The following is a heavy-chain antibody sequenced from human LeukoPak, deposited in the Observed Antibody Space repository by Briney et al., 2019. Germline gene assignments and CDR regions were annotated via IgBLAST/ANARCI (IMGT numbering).Heavy chain of an antibody. V-gene: IGHV4-39*01. D-gene: IGHD6-19*01. CDR1: GGSIRSGSYY. CDR3: ARPSREGSGWYDFDY. CDR2: IYYSGST. Sequence: SETLSLTCTVSGGSIRSGSYYWGWIRQPPGKGLEWIGSIYYSGSTYQNPSLKSRVTISVDTSKNQFSLKLSSVTAADTAVYYCARPSREGSGWYDFDYWGQGTLVTVSS. J-gene: IGHJ4*02.